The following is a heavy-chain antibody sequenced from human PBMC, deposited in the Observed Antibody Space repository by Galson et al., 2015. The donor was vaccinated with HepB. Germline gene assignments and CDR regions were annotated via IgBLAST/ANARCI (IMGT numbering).Heavy chain of an antibody. J-gene: IGHJ3*02. CDR1: GYTFTSYY. D-gene: IGHD1-26*01. V-gene: IGHV1-46*01. CDR2: INPSGGST. CDR3: AKCPRDSGSYYYAFDI. Sequence: SVKVSCKASGYTFTSYYMHWVRQAPGQGLEWMGIINPSGGSTSYAQKFQGRVTMTRDTSTSTVYMELSSLRSEDTAVYYCAKCPRDSGSYYYAFDIWGQGTMVTVSS.